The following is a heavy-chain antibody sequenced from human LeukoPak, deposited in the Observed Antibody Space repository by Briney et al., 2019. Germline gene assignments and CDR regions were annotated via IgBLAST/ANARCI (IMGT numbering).Heavy chain of an antibody. D-gene: IGHD5-12*01. V-gene: IGHV3-30-3*01. CDR3: ARDHRYSGYDRSYYHYGMDV. Sequence: GGSLRLSCAASGFTFSSYAMHWVRQAPGKGLEWVAVISYDGSNKYYADSVKGRFTISRDNSKNTLYLQMNSLRAEDTAVYYCARDHRYSGYDRSYYHYGMDVWGQGTTVTVSS. J-gene: IGHJ6*02. CDR1: GFTFSSYA. CDR2: ISYDGSNK.